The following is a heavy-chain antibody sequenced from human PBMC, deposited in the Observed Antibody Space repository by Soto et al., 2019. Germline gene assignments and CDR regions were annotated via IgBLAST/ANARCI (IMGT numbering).Heavy chain of an antibody. D-gene: IGHD1-1*01. J-gene: IGHJ3*02. CDR2: IYPGDSDT. CDR3: ARPGTDNAFDI. Sequence: VASLKISCKVSGYSFTSYWIGWVRQMPGKGLEWMGIIYPGDSDTRYSPSFQGQVTISADKSISTAYLQWSSLKASDTAMYYCARPGTDNAFDIWGQGTMVTVSS. V-gene: IGHV5-51*01. CDR1: GYSFTSYW.